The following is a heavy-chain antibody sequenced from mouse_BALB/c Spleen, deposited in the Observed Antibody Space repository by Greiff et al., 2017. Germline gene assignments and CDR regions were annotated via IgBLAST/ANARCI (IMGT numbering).Heavy chain of an antibody. CDR1: GYTFTSYW. Sequence: VKLMESGAELAKPGASVKMSCKASGYTFTSYWMHWVKQRPGQGLEWIGYINPSTGYTEYNQKFKDKATLTADKSSSTAYMQLSSLTSEDSAVYYCARSPWFADWGQGTLVTVSA. CDR3: ARSPWFAD. J-gene: IGHJ3*01. CDR2: INPSTGYT. V-gene: IGHV1-7*01.